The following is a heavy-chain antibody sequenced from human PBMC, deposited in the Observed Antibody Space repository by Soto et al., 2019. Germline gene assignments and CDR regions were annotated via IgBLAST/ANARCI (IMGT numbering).Heavy chain of an antibody. CDR2: ISGYNANT. D-gene: IGHD6-13*01. Sequence: ASVKVSCKASGYTFANYGINWVRQAPGQGLEWMGWISGYNANTRYAQKFQGRVTMTRDTSTSTAYMDLRSLRSDDTAVYYCARERGGSSWSTSEHFQHWGQGTLVTVSS. J-gene: IGHJ1*01. CDR3: ARERGGSSWSTSEHFQH. V-gene: IGHV1-18*01. CDR1: GYTFANYG.